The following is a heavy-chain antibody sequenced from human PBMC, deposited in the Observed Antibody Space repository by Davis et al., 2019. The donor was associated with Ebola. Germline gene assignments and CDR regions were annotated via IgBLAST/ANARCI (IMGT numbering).Heavy chain of an antibody. V-gene: IGHV4-59*11. D-gene: IGHD3-16*01. CDR2: IYYTGSA. CDR1: GVSISRHY. J-gene: IGHJ4*02. CDR3: AERGGSV. Sequence: PSETLSLTCTVSGVSISRHYWSWIRQLPGKRLEWFGSIYYTGSAYYNSSLNSRVTISVDTSKNQFSLKLNSVTAADTAIYYCAERGGSVWGQGTLVTVSS.